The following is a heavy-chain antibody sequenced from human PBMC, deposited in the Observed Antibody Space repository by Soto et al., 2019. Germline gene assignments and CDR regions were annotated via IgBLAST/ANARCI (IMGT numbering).Heavy chain of an antibody. CDR2: IYPSGST. CDR3: AGDIRTGSYRFDY. J-gene: IGHJ4*02. CDR1: GGSISSYY. D-gene: IGHD1-26*01. Sequence: QVQLQESGPGLVKPSETLSLTCTVSGGSISSYYWSWIQQPPGKGLEWIGYIYPSGSTTYNPSLKSRITMSLDTSKNQFSLRLTSVTAADTAIYYCAGDIRTGSYRFDYWGQGTLVTVSS. V-gene: IGHV4-4*08.